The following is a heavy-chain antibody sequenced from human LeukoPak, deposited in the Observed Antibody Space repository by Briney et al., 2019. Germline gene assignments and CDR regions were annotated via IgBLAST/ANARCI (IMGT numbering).Heavy chain of an antibody. V-gene: IGHV4-38-2*01. D-gene: IGHD2-15*01. Sequence: PSETLSLTCAVSSYSISSGYYWGWIRQPPGKGLEWIGSIYHSGSTYYNPSLKSRVTISVDTSKNQFSLKLSSVTAADTAVYYCARQEYCSGGSCYSPYFDYWGQGTLVTVSS. J-gene: IGHJ4*02. CDR3: ARQEYCSGGSCYSPYFDY. CDR1: SYSISSGYY. CDR2: IYHSGST.